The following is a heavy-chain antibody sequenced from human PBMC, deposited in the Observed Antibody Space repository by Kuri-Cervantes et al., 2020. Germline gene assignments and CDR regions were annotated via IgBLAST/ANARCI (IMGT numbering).Heavy chain of an antibody. CDR2: IYSGGST. J-gene: IGHJ6*02. CDR1: GFTVSSNY. CDR3: ARVGVYSSGWGGNYYYGMDV. Sequence: GESLKISCAASGFTVSSNYMSWVRQAPGKGLEWVSVIYSGGSTYYADSVKGRFTISRDNSENTLYLQMNSLRAEDTAVYYCARVGVYSSGWGGNYYYGMDVWGQGTTVTVSS. V-gene: IGHV3-53*01. D-gene: IGHD6-19*01.